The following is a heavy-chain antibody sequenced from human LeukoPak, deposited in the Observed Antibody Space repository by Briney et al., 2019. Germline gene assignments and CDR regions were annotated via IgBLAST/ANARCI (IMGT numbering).Heavy chain of an antibody. D-gene: IGHD3-10*01. Sequence: SQTLSLTCTVSGDSISSGGYYWSWIRQHPGKGLEWIGYIYYSGSTYYNPSLKSRVTISVDTSKNQFSLNLTSVTAADTAVYYCARRGPGNWYFDLWGRGTLVTVSS. CDR2: IYYSGST. J-gene: IGHJ2*01. V-gene: IGHV4-31*03. CDR3: ARRGPGNWYFDL. CDR1: GDSISSGGYY.